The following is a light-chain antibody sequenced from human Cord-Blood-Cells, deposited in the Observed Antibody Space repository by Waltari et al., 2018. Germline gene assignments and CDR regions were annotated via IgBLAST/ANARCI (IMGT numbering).Light chain of an antibody. CDR3: QQSYSTPWT. V-gene: IGKV1-39*01. Sequence: DIQMTQPPSSLSASVGHRVTITCRASQSISSYLNWYQQKPGKAPKLLIYAASRLQSGVPSRFSGSGSGTDFTLTISSLQPGDFATYSCQQSYSTPWTFDQGTKVKIK. CDR1: QSISSY. J-gene: IGKJ1*01. CDR2: AAS.